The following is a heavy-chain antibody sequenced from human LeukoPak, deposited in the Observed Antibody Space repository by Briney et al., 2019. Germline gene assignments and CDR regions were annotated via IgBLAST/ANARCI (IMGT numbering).Heavy chain of an antibody. Sequence: ASVKVSCKASGYTFTSYAISWVRQAPGQGLEWMGWISAYNGNTNYAQKLQDRVTMTTDTSTSTAYMELRGLRSDDTAVYYCARRSTLYSSGRFYFDYWGQGTLVTASS. CDR1: GYTFTSYA. V-gene: IGHV1-18*01. CDR3: ARRSTLYSSGRFYFDY. CDR2: ISAYNGNT. J-gene: IGHJ4*02. D-gene: IGHD6-19*01.